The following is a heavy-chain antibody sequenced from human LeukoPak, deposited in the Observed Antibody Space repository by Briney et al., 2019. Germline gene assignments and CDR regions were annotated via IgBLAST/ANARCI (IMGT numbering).Heavy chain of an antibody. Sequence: ASVKVSCKASGFTFTSSAMQWVRQARGQCLEWIGWIVVGSGNTNYAQKFQERVTITRDMSTSTAYMELSSLRSEDTAVYYCAAWTASGSSDWYVPWGQGTLVTVSS. V-gene: IGHV1-58*02. J-gene: IGHJ5*02. CDR1: GFTFTSSA. CDR3: AAWTASGSSDWYVP. CDR2: IVVGSGNT. D-gene: IGHD6-19*01.